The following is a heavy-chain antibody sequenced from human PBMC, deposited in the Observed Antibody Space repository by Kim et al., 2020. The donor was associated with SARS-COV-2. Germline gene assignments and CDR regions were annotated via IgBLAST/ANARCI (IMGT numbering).Heavy chain of an antibody. CDR1: GFTVSSNY. J-gene: IGHJ6*02. CDR2: IYSGGST. CDR3: ARDGYSSSWYHADYYYYGMDV. D-gene: IGHD6-13*01. V-gene: IGHV3-53*01. Sequence: GGSLRLSCAASGFTVSSNYMSWVRQAPGKGLEWVSVIYSGGSTYYADSVKGRFTISRDNSKNTLYLQMNSLRAEDTAVYYCARDGYSSSWYHADYYYYGMDVWGQGTTVTVSS.